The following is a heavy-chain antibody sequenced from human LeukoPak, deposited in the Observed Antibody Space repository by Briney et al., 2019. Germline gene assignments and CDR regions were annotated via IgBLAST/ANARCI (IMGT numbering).Heavy chain of an antibody. D-gene: IGHD2-2*01. J-gene: IGHJ5*02. CDR2: IKQDGSEK. CDR3: ARGIVVAPAAMSGYWFDP. CDR1: GFTFSSYW. V-gene: IGHV3-7*01. Sequence: GGSLRLSCAASGFTFSSYWMSWVRQAPGKGLEWVANIKQDGSEKYYVDSVKGRFTISRDNAKNSLYLQMNSLRAVDTAVYYCARGIVVAPAAMSGYWFDPWGQGTLVTVSS.